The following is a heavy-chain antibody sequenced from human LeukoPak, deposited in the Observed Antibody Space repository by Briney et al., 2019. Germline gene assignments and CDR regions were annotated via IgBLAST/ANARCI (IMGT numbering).Heavy chain of an antibody. V-gene: IGHV1-18*01. CDR2: ISAYNGDT. Sequence: ASVKVSCKTSGFTFTTYAISWVRQAPRLGLECMGWISAYNGDTNYAQNVQGRVTMTTDTSTSTAYLELRNLRSDDTAVYFCASYRNGAFDIWGQGTTITVSS. J-gene: IGHJ3*02. CDR1: GFTFTTYA. CDR3: ASYRNGAFDI. D-gene: IGHD1-14*01.